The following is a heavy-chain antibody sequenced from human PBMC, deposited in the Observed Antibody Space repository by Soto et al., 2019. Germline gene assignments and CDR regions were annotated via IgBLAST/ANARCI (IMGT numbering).Heavy chain of an antibody. CDR1: VASIRSYH. Sequence: LSLTFAVSVASIRSYHWSFLRQPAGKGLEWIGRIQHTGNTNYNPSLKSRVTMSADTSKNQISLKMTSVTAADTAVYFCAKDVSSRRWFDPWGQGVRVTVYS. V-gene: IGHV4-4*07. D-gene: IGHD3-16*01. CDR2: IQHTGNT. J-gene: IGHJ5*02. CDR3: AKDVSSRRWFDP.